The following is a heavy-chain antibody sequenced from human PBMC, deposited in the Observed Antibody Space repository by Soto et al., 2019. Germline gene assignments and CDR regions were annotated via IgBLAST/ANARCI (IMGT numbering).Heavy chain of an antibody. V-gene: IGHV4-30-2*01. CDR1: GGSISSGGYS. CDR3: ARVPSP. CDR2: IYHSGST. J-gene: IGHJ5*02. Sequence: QLQLQESGSGLVKPSQTLSLTCAVSGGSISSGGYSWSWIRQPPGKGLEWIGYIYHSGSTYYNPALKRRLTIPVDRSKNPFPLKLSSVTAADTAVYYCARVPSPWGQGTLVTVSS.